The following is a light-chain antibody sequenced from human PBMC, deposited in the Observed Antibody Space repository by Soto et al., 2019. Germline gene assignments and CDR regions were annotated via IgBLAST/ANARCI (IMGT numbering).Light chain of an antibody. Sequence: QSVLSXPPSVSGAPGQRVTISCTGSSSNIGAGYDAHWFQQVPGTAPKLLIYGSTNRPSGVPDRFSGSKSGTSASLAITGLQAEDEADYYCQSYDSSLGGNYVFGTGTKVTVL. CDR2: GST. CDR1: SSNIGAGYD. V-gene: IGLV1-40*01. CDR3: QSYDSSLGGNYV. J-gene: IGLJ1*01.